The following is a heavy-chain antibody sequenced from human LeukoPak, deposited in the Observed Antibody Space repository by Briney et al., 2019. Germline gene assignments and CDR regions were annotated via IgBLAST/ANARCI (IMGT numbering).Heavy chain of an antibody. D-gene: IGHD6-13*01. J-gene: IGHJ4*02. CDR3: ARHVRPIGSSWDQFNFDY. Sequence: ASVKVSCKASGGTFSSYGISWVRQAPGQGLEWMGWINAYNGNINYVQKLQGRVTMTTDTSTSTVYMDLRSLRSDDTAVYYCARHVRPIGSSWDQFNFDYWGQGTQVTVSS. CDR2: INAYNGNI. V-gene: IGHV1-18*01. CDR1: GGTFSSYG.